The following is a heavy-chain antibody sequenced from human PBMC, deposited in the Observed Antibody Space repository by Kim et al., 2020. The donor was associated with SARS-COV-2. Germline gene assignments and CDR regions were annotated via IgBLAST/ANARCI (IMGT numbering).Heavy chain of an antibody. V-gene: IGHV3-48*02. CDR1: GFTFSSYS. CDR3: ARDGPRLFYYGSGSDRSWFDP. J-gene: IGHJ5*02. D-gene: IGHD3-10*01. Sequence: GGSLRLSCAASGFTFSSYSMNWVRQAPGKGLEWVSYISSSSSTIYYADSVKGRFTISRDNAKNSLYLQMNSLRDEDTAVYYCARDGPRLFYYGSGSDRSWFDPWGPGTLVTVSS. CDR2: ISSSSSTI.